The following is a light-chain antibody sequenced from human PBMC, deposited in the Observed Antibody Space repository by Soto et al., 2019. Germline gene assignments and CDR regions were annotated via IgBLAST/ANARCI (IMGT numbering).Light chain of an antibody. Sequence: EIFLTQSPVALSLSPLESATLSCRAIQSVSSANFAWYQQKPGQAPRLLIYGASSRATGIPDRFSGSGSGTVFTPKITILEPDDFEVYHRNQYGKSPQKFGKGTXVEIK. CDR2: GAS. CDR1: QSVSSAN. CDR3: NQYGKSPQK. J-gene: IGKJ1*01. V-gene: IGKV3-20*01.